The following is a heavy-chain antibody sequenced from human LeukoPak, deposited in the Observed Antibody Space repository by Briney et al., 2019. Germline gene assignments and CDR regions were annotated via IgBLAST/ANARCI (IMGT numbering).Heavy chain of an antibody. J-gene: IGHJ4*02. Sequence: ASVKVSCKASGYSFTSCDINWVRQATGQGLEWMGYMNPNTGDTGVTQKFQGRVTMTRDPSINTAYMELTSLRSEDTAVYFCTRGGEILTHYKHIDYWGQGTLVTVSS. CDR3: TRGGEILTHYKHIDY. CDR1: GYSFTSCD. V-gene: IGHV1-8*01. D-gene: IGHD3-9*01. CDR2: MNPNTGDT.